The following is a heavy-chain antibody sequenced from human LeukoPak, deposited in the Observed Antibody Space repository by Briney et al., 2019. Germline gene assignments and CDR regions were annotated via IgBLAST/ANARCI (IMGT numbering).Heavy chain of an antibody. CDR1: GFTFGGYA. V-gene: IGHV3-23*01. D-gene: IGHD7-27*01. CDR2: IGANGDRI. J-gene: IGHJ4*02. CDR3: AKVHDTGGFPGRNYFDS. Sequence: GGSLRLSCAASGFTFGGYAMSWVRQAPGKGLEWVSSIGANGDRIYSADSVKGRLTISRDNSKKTLYLQMNSLRAEDTAIYFCAKVHDTGGFPGRNYFDSWGQGTPVTVSS.